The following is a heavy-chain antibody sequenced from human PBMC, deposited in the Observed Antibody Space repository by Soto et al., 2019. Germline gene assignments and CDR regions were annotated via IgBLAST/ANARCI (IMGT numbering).Heavy chain of an antibody. J-gene: IGHJ4*02. D-gene: IGHD3-16*01. CDR2: IYYSGST. V-gene: IGHV4-30-4*01. Sequence: SETLSLTCTVSGGSISSGDYYWSWIRQPPGKGLEWIGYIYYSGSTYYNPSLKSRVTISVDTSKNQFSLKLSSVTAADTAVYYCARVSDYVWGRVDVRYFDYWGQGTLVTVSS. CDR1: GGSISSGDYY. CDR3: ARVSDYVWGRVDVRYFDY.